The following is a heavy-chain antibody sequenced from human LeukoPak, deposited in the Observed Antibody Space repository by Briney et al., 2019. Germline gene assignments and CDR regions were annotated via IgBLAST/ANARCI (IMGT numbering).Heavy chain of an antibody. J-gene: IGHJ4*02. D-gene: IGHD3-22*01. Sequence: SETLSLTCTVSGGSISNYYWSWIRQPPGKGLEWIGNIYYSGGTNYNPSLKSRVTTSLDTSKNQFSLKLSSVTAADTAVYYCARSTYYYDSSGFGYWGQGTLVTVSS. CDR1: GGSISNYY. V-gene: IGHV4-59*01. CDR2: IYYSGGT. CDR3: ARSTYYYDSSGFGY.